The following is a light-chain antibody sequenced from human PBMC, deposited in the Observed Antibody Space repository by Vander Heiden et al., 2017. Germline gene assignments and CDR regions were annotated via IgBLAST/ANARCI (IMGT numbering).Light chain of an antibody. CDR2: AAA. Sequence: AIQLTQSPSSLSASVGDRVTITCRASQGIRNDLGWYQQKPGKAPKLLIYAAASLQSGVPARFSGSGSGTDFTLTISSLQPEDFATYYCLQDYNYPWTFGQGTKVEIK. CDR1: QGIRND. J-gene: IGKJ1*01. V-gene: IGKV1-6*01. CDR3: LQDYNYPWT.